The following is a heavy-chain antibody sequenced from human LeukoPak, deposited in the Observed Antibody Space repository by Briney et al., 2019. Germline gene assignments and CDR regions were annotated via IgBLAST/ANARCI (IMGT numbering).Heavy chain of an antibody. J-gene: IGHJ3*02. D-gene: IGHD3-22*01. CDR2: ISNSGGST. V-gene: IGHV3-23*01. CDR1: GFTFSSYG. CDR3: AKGRDFDNFPDAFDI. Sequence: GGSLRLPCAASGFTFSSYGMTWVRQAPGKGLEWVSIISNSGGSTYYADSAKGRFTISRDNSKNMLYLQMNSLGAGDTAVYYCAKGRDFDNFPDAFDIWGQGTMVTVSS.